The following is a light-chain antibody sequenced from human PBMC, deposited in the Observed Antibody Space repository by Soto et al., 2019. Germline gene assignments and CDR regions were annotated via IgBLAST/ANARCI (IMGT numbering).Light chain of an antibody. Sequence: EIVLTQSPATLSSFPGDRVTLSCRASQSVSSNLAWYQQKPGQAPRLLIYGASTRVTGIPARFSGSGSGTEFTLTIGSLQSEDFAVYFCQQYNNWPRSFGGGTKVDI. CDR1: QSVSSN. V-gene: IGKV3-15*01. J-gene: IGKJ4*01. CDR2: GAS. CDR3: QQYNNWPRS.